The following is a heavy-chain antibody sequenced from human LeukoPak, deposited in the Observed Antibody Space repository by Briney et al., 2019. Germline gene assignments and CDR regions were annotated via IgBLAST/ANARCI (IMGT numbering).Heavy chain of an antibody. CDR1: GFTFSSYE. D-gene: IGHD3-10*01. CDR2: ISSSGSTI. Sequence: GGSLRLSCAASGFTFSSYEMNWVRQAPGKGLEWVSYISSSGSTIYYADSVKGRFTISRDNAKNSLYLQMNSLRAEDTAVYYCARDYFRCDAFDIWGQGTMVTVSS. V-gene: IGHV3-48*03. J-gene: IGHJ3*02. CDR3: ARDYFRCDAFDI.